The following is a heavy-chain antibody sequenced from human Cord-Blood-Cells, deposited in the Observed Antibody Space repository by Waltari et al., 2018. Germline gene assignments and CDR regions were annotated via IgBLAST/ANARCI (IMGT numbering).Heavy chain of an antibody. CDR3: ARETYYDDSSGYSTPYYVDY. D-gene: IGHD3-22*01. J-gene: IGHJ4*02. CDR1: GGTFSSYA. V-gene: IGHV1-69*01. CDR2: IMPILGTA. Sequence: QVQLVQSGAEVKKPGSSVKVSCKACGGTFSSYAISWVRQAPAQGLEWMGGIMPILGTANYAQKFRDSVTNTADESTSTAYMERSSLRSEDTAVYYCARETYYDDSSGYSTPYYVDYWGQGTLVTVSS.